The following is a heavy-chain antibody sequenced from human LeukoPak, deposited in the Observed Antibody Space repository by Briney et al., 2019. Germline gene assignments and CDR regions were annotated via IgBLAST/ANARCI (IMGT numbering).Heavy chain of an antibody. J-gene: IGHJ4*02. CDR3: ARDRGSTEFDY. Sequence: PGGSLRLSCATSGFSFSNNGMHWVRQAPDKGLEWVTFTRHDESDKLYADSVKGRFTISRDNSKNKLYLQMNSLRAEDTAVYFCARDRGSTEFDYWGQGTLVTVSS. V-gene: IGHV3-30*02. CDR1: GFSFSNNG. CDR2: TRHDESDK. D-gene: IGHD1-26*01.